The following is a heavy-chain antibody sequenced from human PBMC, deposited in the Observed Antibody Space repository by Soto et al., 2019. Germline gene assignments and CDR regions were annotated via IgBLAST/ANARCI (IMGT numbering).Heavy chain of an antibody. V-gene: IGHV3-48*03. CDR1: GFTFSSYE. J-gene: IGHJ3*02. D-gene: IGHD6-6*01. CDR2: ISSSGSTI. Sequence: GGSLRLSCAASGFTFSSYEMNWVRQAPGKGLEWVSYISSSGSTIYYADSVKGRFTISRDNAKNSLYLQMNSLRDEDTAVYYCARRYSSSEAFDIWGQGTMVTVSS. CDR3: ARRYSSSEAFDI.